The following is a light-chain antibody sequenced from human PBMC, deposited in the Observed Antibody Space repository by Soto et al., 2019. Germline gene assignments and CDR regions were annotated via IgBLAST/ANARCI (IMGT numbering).Light chain of an antibody. Sequence: QLVLTQPRSVSGSPGQSVTISCTGSSSDVGAYNYVSWYQHNPGKAPKLLIYDVNKRPSGVPDRFSGSKFGNTASLTISGLQADDEANFSCCSYAGSYDYVFGTGTKLTVL. CDR1: SSDVGAYNY. V-gene: IGLV2-11*01. CDR2: DVN. J-gene: IGLJ1*01. CDR3: CSYAGSYDYV.